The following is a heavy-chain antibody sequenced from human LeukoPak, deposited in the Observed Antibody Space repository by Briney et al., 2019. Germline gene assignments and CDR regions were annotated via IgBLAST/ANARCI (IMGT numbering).Heavy chain of an antibody. V-gene: IGHV4-59*01. CDR3: ARDRGSQPFIDY. Sequence: PSETLSLTCTVSGGSIDTYYWNWIRQPPGKGLEWIGYVFHTGSTNYNPSLKSRVTISVDTSKNQFSLKLSSVTAADTAVYYSARDRGSQPFIDYWGQGTLVTVSS. CDR1: GGSIDTYY. CDR2: VFHTGST. J-gene: IGHJ4*02. D-gene: IGHD1-26*01.